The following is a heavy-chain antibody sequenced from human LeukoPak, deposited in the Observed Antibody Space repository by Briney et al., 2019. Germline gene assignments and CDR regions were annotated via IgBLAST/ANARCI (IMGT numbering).Heavy chain of an antibody. D-gene: IGHD2-2*01. CDR1: GYTFTSYY. J-gene: IGHJ6*02. V-gene: IGHV1-46*01. Sequence: GASVKVSSKASGYTFTSYYMHWVRQAPGQGLEWMGIINPSGGSTSYAQKFQGRVTMTRDTSTSTVYMELSSLRSEDTAVYYCARTPPPQYQMWGMDVWGQGTTVTVSS. CDR3: ARTPPPQYQMWGMDV. CDR2: INPSGGST.